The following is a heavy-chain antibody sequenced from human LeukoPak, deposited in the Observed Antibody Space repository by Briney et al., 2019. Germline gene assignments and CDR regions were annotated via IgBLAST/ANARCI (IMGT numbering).Heavy chain of an antibody. CDR2: ISGSGGST. CDR3: AKDRSGNYRDAFDF. CDR1: GFTFSSYA. Sequence: GGSLRLSCAASGFTFSSYAMSWVRRAPGKGLEWVSTISGSGGSTYYADSVKGRFTISRDNSKNTVDLQMNSLRAEDTAVYYCAKDRSGNYRDAFDFWGQGTMVTVSS. D-gene: IGHD1-26*01. J-gene: IGHJ3*01. V-gene: IGHV3-23*01.